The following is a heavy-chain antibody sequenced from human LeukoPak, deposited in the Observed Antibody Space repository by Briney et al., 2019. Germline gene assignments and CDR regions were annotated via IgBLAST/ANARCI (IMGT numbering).Heavy chain of an antibody. J-gene: IGHJ4*02. D-gene: IGHD3-10*01. V-gene: IGHV3-20*04. CDR3: ARDRDITMVRGVEGY. CDR1: GFTFDDYG. CDR2: INWNGGST. Sequence: GGSLRLSCAASGFTFDDYGMSWIRQAPGKGLEWVSGINWNGGSTGYADSVKGRFTISRDNAKNSLYLQMNSLRAEDTALCYCARDRDITMVRGVEGYWGQGTLVTVSS.